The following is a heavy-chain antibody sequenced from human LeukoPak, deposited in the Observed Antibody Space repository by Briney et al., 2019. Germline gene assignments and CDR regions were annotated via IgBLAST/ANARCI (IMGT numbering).Heavy chain of an antibody. CDR3: ARRGLGTTQRYFEY. D-gene: IGHD1-7*01. J-gene: IGHJ4*02. Sequence: ASVKVSCKASGYTFTDYDITWVRQAPGQGLEWMGWISAYNGHTNYAQKLQGRITVTTGTSTSTSYMELRSLRSDDTAVYYCARRGLGTTQRYFEYWGQGTLVIVSS. CDR2: ISAYNGHT. V-gene: IGHV1-18*01. CDR1: GYTFTDYD.